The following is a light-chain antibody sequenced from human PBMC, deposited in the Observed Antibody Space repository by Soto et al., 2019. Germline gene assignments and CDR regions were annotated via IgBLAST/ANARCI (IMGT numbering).Light chain of an antibody. CDR2: GAS. V-gene: IGKV3-15*01. CDR3: QQYNNRPS. CDR1: QSVSSN. J-gene: IGKJ1*01. Sequence: EIKMTQAPATLYECPCAWAPHSCTASQSVSSNLAWYQQKPGQAPRLLIYGASTRATGIPARFSGSGSGTEFTLTISSLQSEDFAVYFCQQYNNRPSFGQGTKVDI.